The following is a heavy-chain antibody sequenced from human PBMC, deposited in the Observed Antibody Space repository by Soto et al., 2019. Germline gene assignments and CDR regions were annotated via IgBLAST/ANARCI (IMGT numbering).Heavy chain of an antibody. D-gene: IGHD3-3*01. V-gene: IGHV4-39*01. J-gene: IGHJ2*01. Sequence: SETLSLTCTVSGGSISSSSYYWGWIRQPPGKGLEWIGSIYYSGSTYYNPSLKSRVTISVDTSKNQFSLKLSSVTAADTAVYYCARNTIFGPNWYFDLWGRGTLVTVSS. CDR2: IYYSGST. CDR3: ARNTIFGPNWYFDL. CDR1: GGSISSSSYY.